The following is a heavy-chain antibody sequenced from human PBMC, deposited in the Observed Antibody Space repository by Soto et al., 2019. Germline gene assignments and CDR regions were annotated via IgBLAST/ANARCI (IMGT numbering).Heavy chain of an antibody. CDR3: GVRPGGGGY. CDR1: GFTVSNNY. D-gene: IGHD3-10*01. J-gene: IGHJ4*02. Sequence: EVQLVESGGGLIQPGGSLRLSCAVSGFTVSNNYMSWVRQAPGKGLEGVSVIYSGGYTAYGDSVKGRFTISRDNSKNTPIFQIRCRGAAAPAVLYCGVRPGGGGYWGQGTLVTVSS. V-gene: IGHV3-53*01. CDR2: IYSGGYT.